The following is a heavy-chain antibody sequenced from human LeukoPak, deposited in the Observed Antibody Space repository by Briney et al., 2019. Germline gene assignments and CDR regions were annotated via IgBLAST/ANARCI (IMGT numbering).Heavy chain of an antibody. Sequence: PSETLSLTCTVSGGSISSSSDYWGWIRQPPGKGLEWIGSIYYSGSTYYNPSLESRVTVSVDTSKNQFSLKLTSVTAADTAVYYCARLLLVAVAGPPNYYFGYWGQGTLVTVSS. CDR1: GGSISSSSDY. CDR2: IYYSGST. J-gene: IGHJ4*02. V-gene: IGHV4-39*01. CDR3: ARLLLVAVAGPPNYYFGY. D-gene: IGHD6-13*01.